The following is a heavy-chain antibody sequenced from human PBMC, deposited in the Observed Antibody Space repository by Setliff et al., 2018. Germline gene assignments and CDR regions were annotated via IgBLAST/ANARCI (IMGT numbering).Heavy chain of an antibody. CDR2: IYSSYNT. CDR3: AKAGYTSKWYEARVPDS. D-gene: IGHD6-13*01. CDR1: GFAVSSNY. Sequence: PGGSLRLSCAASGFAVSSNYMSWVRQAPGKGLEWVSVIYSSYNTYYADSVKGRFSMSRDNSKNTLYLQMNSLRVEDTAMYYCAKAGYTSKWYEARVPDSWGQGTLVT. V-gene: IGHV3-53*01. J-gene: IGHJ4*02.